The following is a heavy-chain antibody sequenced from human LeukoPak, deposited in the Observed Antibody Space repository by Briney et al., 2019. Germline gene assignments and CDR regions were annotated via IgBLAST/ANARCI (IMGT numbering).Heavy chain of an antibody. CDR1: GFIFSNAW. Sequence: GGSLRLSCAASGFIFSNAWMSWVRQAPGKGLEWLGRIKSKPAGGTIDYAAPIKGRFTISRDDSKKTLYLQMDSLQTEDTAVYYCTTDLREYYFGSWGQGTVATVSS. J-gene: IGHJ4*02. CDR2: IKSKPAGGTI. CDR3: TTDLREYYFGS. V-gene: IGHV3-15*01.